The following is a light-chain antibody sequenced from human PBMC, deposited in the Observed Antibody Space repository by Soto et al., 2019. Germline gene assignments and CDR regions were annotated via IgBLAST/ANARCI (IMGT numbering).Light chain of an antibody. V-gene: IGLV1-51*01. CDR2: ENN. CDR1: SSNIGNNY. CDR3: GTWDSSLNTYV. J-gene: IGLJ1*01. Sequence: QSVLTQPPSASGTPGQRVTISCSGSSSNIGNNYVSWCQQLPGTAPKVLIYENNNRPSGIPDRFSGSKSGTSATLGIAGLQTGDEADYFCGTWDSSLNTYVFGTGTKVTVL.